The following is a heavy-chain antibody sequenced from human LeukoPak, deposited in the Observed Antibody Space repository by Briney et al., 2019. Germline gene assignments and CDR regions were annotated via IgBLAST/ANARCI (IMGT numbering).Heavy chain of an antibody. CDR3: ARGGMTTVTSYFQH. Sequence: PSETLSLTCSVSDDSITMYYWTWIRQPPGKGLEWIGYVDHTGSTNFNPSLNGRVSISRDTTKNLFSLKLSSVTAADTAVYYCARGGMTTVTSYFQHWGQGTLVTVSS. J-gene: IGHJ1*01. D-gene: IGHD4-17*01. CDR2: VDHTGST. V-gene: IGHV4-59*12. CDR1: DDSITMYY.